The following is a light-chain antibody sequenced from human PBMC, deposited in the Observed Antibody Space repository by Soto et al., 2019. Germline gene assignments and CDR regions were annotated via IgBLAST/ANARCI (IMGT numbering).Light chain of an antibody. V-gene: IGLV2-11*01. J-gene: IGLJ2*01. CDR2: DVS. CDR1: SSDVGGYNY. Sequence: QSALTQPRSVSGSPGQSVTISCTGTSSDVGGYNYVSWYQQLPGKAPKVMIYDVSKRPSGVPDRFSGSKSCNTASLTISGLQAEDEADYNCCSYAGSATDVFGGGTNLTVL. CDR3: CSYAGSATDV.